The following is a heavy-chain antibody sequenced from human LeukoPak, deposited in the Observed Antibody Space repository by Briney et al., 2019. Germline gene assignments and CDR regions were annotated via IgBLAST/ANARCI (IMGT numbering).Heavy chain of an antibody. V-gene: IGHV1-24*01. CDR2: FDPEDGDR. CDR3: TTGRYYYGSGGYSRGEYYFDY. J-gene: IGHJ4*02. D-gene: IGHD3-22*01. Sequence: ASVKVSCKFSGNTLIEISTHWVRQAPGKGLEWMGGFDPEDGDRMYAQKFLGRVTMTEDISTDTAYMELSRLRSEDTAVYYCTTGRYYYGSGGYSRGEYYFDYWGQGTLVTVSS. CDR1: GNTLIEIS.